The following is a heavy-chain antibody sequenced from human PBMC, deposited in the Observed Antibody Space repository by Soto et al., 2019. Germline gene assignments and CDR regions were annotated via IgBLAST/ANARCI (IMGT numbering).Heavy chain of an antibody. V-gene: IGHV4-31*03. CDR2: IYYSGST. D-gene: IGHD3-10*01. J-gene: IGHJ6*02. CDR1: GGSISSGAYY. CDR3: ARTPYYYGSGSYYPDYYYYGMDV. Sequence: QVQLQESGPGLVKPSQTLSLTCTVSGGSISSGAYYWSWIRQHPGKGLEWIGYIYYSGSTYYNPSLNSRVTISVDTSKKQFSLKLSSVTAADTAVYYCARTPYYYGSGSYYPDYYYYGMDVWGQGTTVTVSS.